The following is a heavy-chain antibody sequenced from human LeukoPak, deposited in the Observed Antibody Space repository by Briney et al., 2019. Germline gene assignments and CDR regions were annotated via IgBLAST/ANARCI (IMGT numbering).Heavy chain of an antibody. CDR2: INPNSGGT. Sequence: GASVKVSCKASGYTFTGYYMHWVRQAPGQGLEWMGWINPNSGGTNYAQKFQGRVTMTTDTSTSTAYMELRSLRSDDTAVYYCARDSNIVVVTASSPLDAFDIWGQGTMVTVSS. V-gene: IGHV1-2*02. J-gene: IGHJ3*02. CDR1: GYTFTGYY. CDR3: ARDSNIVVVTASSPLDAFDI. D-gene: IGHD2-21*02.